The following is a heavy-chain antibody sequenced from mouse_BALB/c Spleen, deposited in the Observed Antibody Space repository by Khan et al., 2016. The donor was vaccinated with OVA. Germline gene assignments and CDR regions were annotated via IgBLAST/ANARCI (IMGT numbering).Heavy chain of an antibody. D-gene: IGHD2-14*01. CDR1: GYTFTRYT. Sequence: QVQLQQSGAALARPGASVKMSCTASGYTFTRYTIHWIKQRPGQGLELIGYINPSNDYTNYNQKFKDKATLTTDTSSTTAYLRLRRLTSDDSEVYNCVRDGAYHRNDGWFAYWGQGTLVTVSA. J-gene: IGHJ3*01. CDR3: VRDGAYHRNDGWFAY. CDR2: INPSNDYT. V-gene: IGHV1-4*01.